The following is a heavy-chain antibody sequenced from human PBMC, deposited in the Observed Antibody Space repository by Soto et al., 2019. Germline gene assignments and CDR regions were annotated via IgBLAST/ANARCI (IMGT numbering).Heavy chain of an antibody. J-gene: IGHJ4*02. CDR3: AKSRGYGDYFDY. CDR2: ISYDGSNK. Sequence: PGGSLRLSCAASGFTFGSYGMHWVRQAPGKGLEWVAVISYDGSNKYYADSVKGRFTISRDNSKNTLYLQMNSLRAEDTAVYYCAKSRGYGDYFDYWGQGTLVTVSS. V-gene: IGHV3-30*18. D-gene: IGHD4-17*01. CDR1: GFTFGSYG.